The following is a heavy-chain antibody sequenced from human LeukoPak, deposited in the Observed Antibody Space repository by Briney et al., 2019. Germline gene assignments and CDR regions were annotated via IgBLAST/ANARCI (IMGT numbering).Heavy chain of an antibody. J-gene: IGHJ4*02. CDR2: INPNSGGT. CDR1: GYTFTGYY. Sequence: ASVKVSCKASGYTFTGYYMHWVRQAPGQGLEWMGWINPNSGGTNYAQKLQGRVTMTTDTSTSTAYMELRSLRSDDTAVYYCARDDGPFDQFDYWGQGTLVTVSS. CDR3: ARDDGPFDQFDY. D-gene: IGHD3-16*01. V-gene: IGHV1-2*02.